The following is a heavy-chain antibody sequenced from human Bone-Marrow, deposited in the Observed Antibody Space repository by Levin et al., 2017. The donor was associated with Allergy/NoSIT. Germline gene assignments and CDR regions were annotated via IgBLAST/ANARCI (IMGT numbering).Heavy chain of an antibody. Sequence: SETLSLTCTVSGGSISISNYYWAWIRQSPGKGLEWIGSIYYSGNTYCNPSLKSRVTMSVDPSKNQFSLKLSSVTAADTAVFYCARHQSAQWLVEYWGQGSLVTVSS. V-gene: IGHV4-39*01. CDR1: GGSISISNYY. J-gene: IGHJ4*02. CDR3: ARHQSAQWLVEY. D-gene: IGHD6-19*01. CDR2: IYYSGNT.